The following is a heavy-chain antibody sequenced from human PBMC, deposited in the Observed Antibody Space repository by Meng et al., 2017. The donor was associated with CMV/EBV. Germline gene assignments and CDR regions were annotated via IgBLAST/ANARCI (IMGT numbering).Heavy chain of an antibody. J-gene: IGHJ6*02. CDR1: GYSFTSYW. D-gene: IGHD3-10*01. CDR2: IYPGDSDT. V-gene: IGHV5-51*01. CDR3: ARLGGGTKYYYYYYGMDV. Sequence: KVSCKGSGYSFTSYWIGWVRQMPGKGLEWMGLIYPGDSDTRYSPSFQGQVTISADKSISTAYLQWSSLKASDTAMYYCARLGGGTKYYYYYYGMDVWGQGTTVTVSS.